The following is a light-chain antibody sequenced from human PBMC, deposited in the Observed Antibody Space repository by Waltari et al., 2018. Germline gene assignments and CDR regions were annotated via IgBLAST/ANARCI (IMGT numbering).Light chain of an antibody. CDR1: RPNIGAGYE. J-gene: IGLJ2*01. V-gene: IGLV1-40*01. Sequence: QSVLTQPPSVSGAPGQRVTISRPGIRPNIGAGYEVHWYQQLPGTAPKLLIYGNSNRPSGVPDRFSGSKSGTSASLAITGLQAEDEADYYCQSYDSSLSGVFGGGTKLTVL. CDR2: GNS. CDR3: QSYDSSLSGV.